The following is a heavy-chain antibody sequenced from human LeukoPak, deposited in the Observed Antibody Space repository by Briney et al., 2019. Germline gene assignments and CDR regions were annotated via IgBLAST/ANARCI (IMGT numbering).Heavy chain of an antibody. CDR1: GGSFSNNF. Sequence: ETLSLTCAVYGGSFSNNFWNWIRQAPGKGLEWVSSISSNSLHIFYADSVKGRFTISRDNAKNSLYLQMNNLRAEDTAVYYCVGPDSQFDCWGQGTLVTVSS. D-gene: IGHD3-10*01. V-gene: IGHV3-21*01. J-gene: IGHJ4*02. CDR2: ISSNSLHI. CDR3: VGPDSQFDC.